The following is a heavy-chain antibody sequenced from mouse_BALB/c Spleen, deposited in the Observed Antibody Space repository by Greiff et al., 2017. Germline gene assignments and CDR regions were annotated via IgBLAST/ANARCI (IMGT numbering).Heavy chain of an antibody. J-gene: IGHJ4*01. V-gene: IGHV5-6-4*01. Sequence: EVKLVESGGGLVQPGGSLKLSCAASGFTFSSYTMSWVRQTPEKRLEWVATISSGGSYTYYPDSVKGRFTISRDNAKNTLYLQMSSLKSEDTAMYYCTRAIITTVVATEGYYAMDYWGQGTSVTVSS. CDR1: GFTFSSYT. CDR2: ISSGGSYT. CDR3: TRAIITTVVATEGYYAMDY. D-gene: IGHD1-1*01.